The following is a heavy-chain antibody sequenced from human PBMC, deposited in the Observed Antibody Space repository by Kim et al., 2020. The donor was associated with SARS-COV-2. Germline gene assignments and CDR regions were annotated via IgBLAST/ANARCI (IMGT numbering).Heavy chain of an antibody. D-gene: IGHD6-19*01. CDR3: AKVALLLQWLPFDY. V-gene: IGHV3-23*01. Sequence: GGSLRLSCAASGFTFSSYAMSWVRQAPGKGLEWVSSISGSGGSTYYADSVKGRFTISRDNSKNTLYLQMNSLRAEDTALYYCAKVALLLQWLPFDYWGQGTLVTVSS. CDR1: GFTFSSYA. CDR2: ISGSGGST. J-gene: IGHJ4*02.